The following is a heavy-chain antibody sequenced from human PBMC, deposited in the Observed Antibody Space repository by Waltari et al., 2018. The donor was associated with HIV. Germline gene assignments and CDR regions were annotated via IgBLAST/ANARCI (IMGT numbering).Heavy chain of an antibody. J-gene: IGHJ6*02. Sequence: EVQLLESGGGLVQPGGSLSLSCAASGFTFSSYAVSWVRQDPGKWLGWVSAISGSGGSTYYADSVKGRFTISRDNSKNTLYLQMNSLRAEDTAVYYCAKRRPPGVVHDKLRYYGMDVWGQGTTVTVSS. CDR2: ISGSGGST. V-gene: IGHV3-23*01. CDR1: GFTFSSYA. CDR3: AKRRPPGVVHDKLRYYGMDV. D-gene: IGHD3-3*01.